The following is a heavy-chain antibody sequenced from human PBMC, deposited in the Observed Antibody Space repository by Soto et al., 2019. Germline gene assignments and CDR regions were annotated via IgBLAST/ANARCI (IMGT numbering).Heavy chain of an antibody. Sequence: QVQLVQSGAEVKKPGASVKVSCKASGYTFSSYYIHWVRQAPGQGLEWIGIINPNGGSTSYAQNLKGRLTVSRDTSTAAVYMDLSALTSDDTAMYYCARGLGLGDCWGQGTLVSVSS. CDR1: GYTFSSYY. CDR3: ARGLGLGDC. J-gene: IGHJ4*02. V-gene: IGHV1-46*01. CDR2: INPNGGST. D-gene: IGHD3-9*01.